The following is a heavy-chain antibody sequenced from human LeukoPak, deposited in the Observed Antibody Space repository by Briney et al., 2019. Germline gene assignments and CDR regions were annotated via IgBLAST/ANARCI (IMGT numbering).Heavy chain of an antibody. CDR1: GFTFSSYA. V-gene: IGHV3-30*02. CDR3: TKGQLWASGRAFDI. CDR2: VRDDGSSQ. D-gene: IGHD3-16*01. Sequence: GGSLRLSCAASGFTFSSYAMSWVRQAPGKGLDWAAFVRDDGSSQKYAATVKGRFTTSRDNSKNTLYLQMNNLRPEDTAVYYRTKGQLWASGRAFDIWGQGTMVTVSS. J-gene: IGHJ3*02.